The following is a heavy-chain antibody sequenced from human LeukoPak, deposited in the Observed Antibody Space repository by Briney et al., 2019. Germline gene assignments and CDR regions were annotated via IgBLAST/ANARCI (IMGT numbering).Heavy chain of an antibody. CDR3: AGDYYDSSGYPSRFDI. V-gene: IGHV3-53*01. J-gene: IGHJ3*02. CDR1: GFTVSSNY. Sequence: GGSLRLSCAASGFTVSSNYLSGVRQAPGKGVEGVSVIYSGGSTYYAHSVKGRFTISRDNSKNTLYLQMNSLRAEDTAVYYCAGDYYDSSGYPSRFDIWGQGTIVTGSS. CDR2: IYSGGST. D-gene: IGHD3-22*01.